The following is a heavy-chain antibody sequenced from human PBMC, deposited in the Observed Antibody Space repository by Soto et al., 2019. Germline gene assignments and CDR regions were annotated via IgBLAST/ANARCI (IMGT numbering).Heavy chain of an antibody. CDR3: ARDVYSSSRYFDY. J-gene: IGHJ4*02. D-gene: IGHD6-6*01. V-gene: IGHV3-21*01. CDR2: ISSSSSYI. Sequence: EVQLVESGGGLVKPGGSLRLSCAASGFTFSSYSMNWVRQAPGKGLEWVSSISSSSSYIYYADSVKGRFTISRDNAKNSLYLQMNRLRAADTAVYYCARDVYSSSRYFDYWGQGTLVTVSS. CDR1: GFTFSSYS.